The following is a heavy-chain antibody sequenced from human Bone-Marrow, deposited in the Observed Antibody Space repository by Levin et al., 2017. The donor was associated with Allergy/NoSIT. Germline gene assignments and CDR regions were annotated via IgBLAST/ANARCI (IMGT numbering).Heavy chain of an antibody. V-gene: IGHV4-30-4*01. Sequence: PSETLSLTCSVSGDSMTSSDYYWHWIRQTPGKGLEWIGYVYNSGSTIYSPSLERRLSLSIDTSKNHFSLKQDSVTAADTAVYYCGRGRPEVSSWWSFDYWGQGILVSVSS. J-gene: IGHJ4*02. CDR1: GDSMTSSDYY. CDR3: GRGRPEVSSWWSFDY. CDR2: VYNSGST. D-gene: IGHD2-15*01.